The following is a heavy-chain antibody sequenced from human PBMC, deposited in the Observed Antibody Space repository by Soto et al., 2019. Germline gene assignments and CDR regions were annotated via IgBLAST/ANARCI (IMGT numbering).Heavy chain of an antibody. CDR1: GYSFTSSW. Sequence: PGESLKISCKGSGYSFTSSWISWVRQMPGKGLEWMGRIDLSDSYTNYSPSFQGHVTISADRSISTAYLQWSGLKASDTAMYYCARLEVYYHMDVWGQGTTVTVS. CDR3: ARLEVYYHMDV. J-gene: IGHJ6*02. V-gene: IGHV5-10-1*01. CDR2: IDLSDSYT.